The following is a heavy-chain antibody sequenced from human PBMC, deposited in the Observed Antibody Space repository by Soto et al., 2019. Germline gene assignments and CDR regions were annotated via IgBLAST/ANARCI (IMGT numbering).Heavy chain of an antibody. CDR1: GFTFSSND. CDR2: IYSSGST. J-gene: IGHJ3*01. D-gene: IGHD3-22*01. CDR3: ATRPLLPGAP. Sequence: EVQLVESGGGLIQPGGSLRLSCAASGFTFSSNDMNWVRQAPGKGLEWVSLIYSSGSTSYADSVKGRFTLSRDNSKNTLYIQMSSRRAEDTAVYYCATRPLLPGAPWGQGTMVTVSS. V-gene: IGHV3-53*01.